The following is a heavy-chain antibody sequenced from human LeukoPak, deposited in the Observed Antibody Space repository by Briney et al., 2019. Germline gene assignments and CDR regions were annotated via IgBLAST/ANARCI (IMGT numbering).Heavy chain of an antibody. CDR3: TTEVVVVVAATNWFDP. CDR1: GFTFSNAW. Sequence: GGSLRLSCAASGFTFSNAWMSWVRQAPGKGLEWVGRIKSKTDGGTTDYAAPVKGRFTISRDDSKNMLYLQMNSLKTEDTAVYYCTTEVVVVVAATNWFDPWGQGTLVTVSS. D-gene: IGHD2-15*01. CDR2: IKSKTDGGTT. V-gene: IGHV3-15*01. J-gene: IGHJ5*02.